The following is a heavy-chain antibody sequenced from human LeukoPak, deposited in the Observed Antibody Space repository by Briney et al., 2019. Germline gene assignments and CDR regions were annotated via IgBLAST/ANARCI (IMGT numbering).Heavy chain of an antibody. D-gene: IGHD3-10*01. CDR3: ARDLRSMPTLLWFGELRSGMDV. CDR2: INSDGSST. J-gene: IGHJ6*02. Sequence: GGSLRLSCAASGFTFSSYWMHWVRQAPGKGLVWVSRINSDGSSTSYADSVKGRFTISRDNAKNSLYLQMNSLRAEDTAVYYCARDLRSMPTLLWFGELRSGMDVWGQGTTVTVSS. CDR1: GFTFSSYW. V-gene: IGHV3-74*01.